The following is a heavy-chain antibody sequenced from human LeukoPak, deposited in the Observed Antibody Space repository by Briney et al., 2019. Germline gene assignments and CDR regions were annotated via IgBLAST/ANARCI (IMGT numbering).Heavy chain of an antibody. V-gene: IGHV4-34*01. J-gene: IGHJ4*02. CDR3: ARGVIRLPFDY. D-gene: IGHD5-12*01. CDR1: GGSFSGYY. CDR2: INHSGST. Sequence: SETLSLTCAVYGGSFSGYYWSWIRQSPGKGLEWIGEINHSGSTNYNPSLKSRVTISVDTSKNQFSLKLSSVTAADTAVYYCARGVIRLPFDYWGQGTLVTVSS.